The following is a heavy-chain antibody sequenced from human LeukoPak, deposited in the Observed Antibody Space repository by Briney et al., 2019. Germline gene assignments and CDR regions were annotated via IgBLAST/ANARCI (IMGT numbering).Heavy chain of an antibody. CDR2: IKTDGSEK. CDR1: GFSLSSYW. CDR3: ARDIFDY. J-gene: IGHJ4*02. V-gene: IGHV3-7*05. Sequence: GGSLRLSCVASGFSLSSYWMSWVRQAPGKGLEWVANIKTDGSEKHYVGSVKGRFTISRDNAENSLYLQMNSLRAEDTAVYYCARDIFDYWGQGTLVTVSS.